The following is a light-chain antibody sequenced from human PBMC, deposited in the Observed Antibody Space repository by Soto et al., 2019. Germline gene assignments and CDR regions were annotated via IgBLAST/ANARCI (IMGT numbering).Light chain of an antibody. Sequence: EIVMTQSPATLSVSPGERATLSCRASQPIRNNLAWFQLRPGQAPRLVVYDASTRATGIPARFSGSGSGTEFILTISSLQSEDFGVYYCQQHINWPLTFGGGTKVDIK. J-gene: IGKJ4*01. CDR1: QPIRNN. CDR2: DAS. CDR3: QQHINWPLT. V-gene: IGKV3D-15*01.